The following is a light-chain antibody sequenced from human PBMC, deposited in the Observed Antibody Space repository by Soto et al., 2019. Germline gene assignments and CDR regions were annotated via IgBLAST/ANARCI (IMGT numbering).Light chain of an antibody. Sequence: VMTQSPATLSLSPGHSATLSCRGSQSVGSKLAWYQQKPGQAPRLLIYSAYTRATGIPARFSGSGSGTEFTLTISSLQSEDFAVYYCHQYNHWLTWTCGQGTKVEIK. V-gene: IGKV3-15*01. CDR3: HQYNHWLTWT. CDR1: QSVGSK. CDR2: SAY. J-gene: IGKJ1*01.